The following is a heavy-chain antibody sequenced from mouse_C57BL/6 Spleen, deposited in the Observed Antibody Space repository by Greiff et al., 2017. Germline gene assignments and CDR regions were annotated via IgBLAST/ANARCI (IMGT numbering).Heavy chain of an antibody. CDR3: ARWGYDYTWFAY. D-gene: IGHD2-4*01. CDR2: IYPGDGDT. CDR1: GYAFSSSW. Sequence: QVQLQQSGPELVKPGASVKFSCKASGYAFSSSWMHWVKQRPGKGLEWIGRIYPGDGDTNYNGKFKGKATLTADKSSSTAYMQLSSLTSEDSAVYSCARWGYDYTWFAYWGQGTLVTVSA. V-gene: IGHV1-82*01. J-gene: IGHJ3*01.